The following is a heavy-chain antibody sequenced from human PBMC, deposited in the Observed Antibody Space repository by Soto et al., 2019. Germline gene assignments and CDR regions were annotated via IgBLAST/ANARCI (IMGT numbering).Heavy chain of an antibody. CDR2: IIPIFGTA. D-gene: IGHD3-22*01. Sequence: QVQLVQSGAEVKKPGSSVKVSCKASGGTFSSYAISWVRQAPGQGLEWMGGIIPIFGTANYAQKFQGRVTITADESTSTAYMELSSLRYEDTAVYYCASSITMIVVVIKGYYYGMDVWGQGTTVTVSS. J-gene: IGHJ6*02. V-gene: IGHV1-69*01. CDR3: ASSITMIVVVIKGYYYGMDV. CDR1: GGTFSSYA.